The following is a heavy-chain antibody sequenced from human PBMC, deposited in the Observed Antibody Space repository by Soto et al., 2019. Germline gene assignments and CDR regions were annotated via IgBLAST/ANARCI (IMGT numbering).Heavy chain of an antibody. Sequence: PGGALRLSCAASGFTFSSYAMSWVRQAPGKGLEWVSAISGSGGSTYYADSVKGRFTISRDNSKNTLYLQMNSLRPEDTAVYYCAKNPNGRHLVVEDWGQGTLVTVSS. J-gene: IGHJ4*02. CDR3: AKNPNGRHLVVED. CDR2: ISGSGGST. CDR1: GFTFSSYA. D-gene: IGHD2-21*01. V-gene: IGHV3-23*01.